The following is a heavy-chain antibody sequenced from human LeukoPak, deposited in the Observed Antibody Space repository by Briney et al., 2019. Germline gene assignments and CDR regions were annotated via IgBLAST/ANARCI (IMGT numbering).Heavy chain of an antibody. D-gene: IGHD3-3*01. CDR1: GFTFSSYG. V-gene: IGHV3-30*02. J-gene: IGHJ6*03. Sequence: PGGSLRLSCAAPGFTFSSYGMHWVRQAPGKGLEWVAFIRHDGSNKYYADSVKGRFTISRDNSKNTLYLQMNSLRAEDTAVYYCAKASGYYRGHYYYYMDVWGKGTTVTVSS. CDR3: AKASGYYRGHYYYYMDV. CDR2: IRHDGSNK.